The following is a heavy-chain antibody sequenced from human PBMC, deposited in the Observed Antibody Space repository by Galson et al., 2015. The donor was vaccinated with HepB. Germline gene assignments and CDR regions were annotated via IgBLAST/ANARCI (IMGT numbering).Heavy chain of an antibody. CDR3: ARDPYSSSLHYYNYMDV. J-gene: IGHJ6*03. Sequence: SVKVSCKASGYTFTSYYMHWVRQAPGQGLEWMGIINPSGGSTSYAQKFQGRVTMTRDTSTSTVYMELSSLRSEDTAVYYCARDPYSSSLHYYNYMDVWGKGTTVTVSS. CDR1: GYTFTSYY. D-gene: IGHD6-6*01. CDR2: INPSGGST. V-gene: IGHV1-46*01.